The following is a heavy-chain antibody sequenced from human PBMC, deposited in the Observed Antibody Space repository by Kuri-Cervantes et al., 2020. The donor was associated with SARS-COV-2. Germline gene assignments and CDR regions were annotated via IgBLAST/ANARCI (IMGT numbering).Heavy chain of an antibody. D-gene: IGHD6-13*01. CDR2: FDPEDGET. J-gene: IGHJ4*02. CDR3: ATDHIAAAGRFDY. CDR1: GYALTELS. Sequence: ASVKVSCKVSGYALTELSMHWVRQAPGKGLEWMGGFDPEDGETIYAQKFQGRVTMTEDTSKDTAYMELSSLRSEDTAVYYCATDHIAAAGRFDYWGQGTLVTVSS. V-gene: IGHV1-24*01.